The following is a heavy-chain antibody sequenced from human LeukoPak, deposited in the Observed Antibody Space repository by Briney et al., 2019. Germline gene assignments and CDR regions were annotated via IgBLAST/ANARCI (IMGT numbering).Heavy chain of an antibody. Sequence: SVKVSCKASGGTFSSYGISWVRQAPGQGLEWMGRIIPIYGTANYAQKFQGRATITTDESTSTVYMELSSLRSEDTAMYYCARDVGLDNDFWSGDMDVWGKGTTVIVSS. D-gene: IGHD3-3*01. CDR2: IIPIYGTA. V-gene: IGHV1-69*05. CDR3: ARDVGLDNDFWSGDMDV. J-gene: IGHJ6*03. CDR1: GGTFSSYG.